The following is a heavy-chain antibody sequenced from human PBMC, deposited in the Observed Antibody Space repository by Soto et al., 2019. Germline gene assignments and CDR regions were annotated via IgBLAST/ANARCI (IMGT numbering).Heavy chain of an antibody. J-gene: IGHJ6*02. V-gene: IGHV4-59*01. D-gene: IGHD4-17*01. Sequence: QVQLQESGPGLVKPSETLSLTCTVSGGSISSYYWSWIRQPPGKGLEWIGYIYYSGSTNYNPSLTSRVTISVDTSKNQFSLKLSSVTAADTAVYYCARGDYGDYGYGMDVWGQGTTVTVSS. CDR2: IYYSGST. CDR1: GGSISSYY. CDR3: ARGDYGDYGYGMDV.